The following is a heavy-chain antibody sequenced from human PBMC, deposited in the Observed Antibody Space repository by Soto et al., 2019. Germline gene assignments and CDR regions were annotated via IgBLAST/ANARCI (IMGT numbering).Heavy chain of an antibody. V-gene: IGHV4-28*01. J-gene: IGHJ6*03. Sequence: SETLSLTCAVSGYSISSGNWWGWIRQPPGKGLEWIGYIYYSGSTYYNPSLKSRVTMSVDTSKNQFSLKLSSVTAEDTAVYYCANWNYGHNYMDVWGKGTTVTVSS. CDR3: ANWNYGHNYMDV. CDR2: IYYSGST. CDR1: GYSISSGNW. D-gene: IGHD1-7*01.